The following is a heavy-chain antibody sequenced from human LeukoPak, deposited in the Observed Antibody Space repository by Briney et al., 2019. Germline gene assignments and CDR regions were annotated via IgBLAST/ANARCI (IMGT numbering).Heavy chain of an antibody. D-gene: IGHD1-14*01. V-gene: IGHV3-53*01. CDR2: IYSGGRT. CDR1: GFTVSSNY. CDR3: ARVPERTRDLYFDY. J-gene: IGHJ4*02. Sequence: GGSLRLSCAASGFTVSSNYMSWVRQAPGKGLEWVSIIYSGGRTNYADSVKGRFTISRDDSKNTLYLQMNSLGAEDTAVYYCARVPERTRDLYFDYWGQGTLVTVSS.